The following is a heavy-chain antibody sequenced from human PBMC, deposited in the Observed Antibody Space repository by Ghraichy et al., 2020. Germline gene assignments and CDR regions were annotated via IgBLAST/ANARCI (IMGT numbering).Heavy chain of an antibody. CDR1: GGSISHYW. V-gene: IGHV4-59*01. CDR2: VHYSGST. J-gene: IGHJ4*02. CDR3: ARGGDTKGYYAPWNY. Sequence: SETLSLTCSLSGGSISHYWWSWLRQAPGEGQQWIGEVHYSGSTNYVPSLKSRLTISLDTTRDQFFLRLTSVTAADTAVYYCARGGDTKGYYAPWNYWGQGILVTVSS. D-gene: IGHD3-22*01.